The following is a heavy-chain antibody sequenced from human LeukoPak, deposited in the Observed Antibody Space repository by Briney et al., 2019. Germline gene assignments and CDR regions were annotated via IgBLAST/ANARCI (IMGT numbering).Heavy chain of an antibody. J-gene: IGHJ4*02. V-gene: IGHV3-23*01. D-gene: IGHD6-19*01. CDR3: ARDLTVAGYFDY. Sequence: GGSLRLSCAASGFTFSSYAMSWVRQAPGKGLEWVSAISGSGGSTYYADSVKGRFTISRDNSKNTLYLQMNSLRAEDTAVYYCARDLTVAGYFDYWGQGTLVTVSS. CDR2: ISGSGGST. CDR1: GFTFSSYA.